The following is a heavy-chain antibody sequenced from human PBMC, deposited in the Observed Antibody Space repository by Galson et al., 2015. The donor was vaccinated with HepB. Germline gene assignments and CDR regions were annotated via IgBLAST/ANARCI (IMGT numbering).Heavy chain of an antibody. J-gene: IGHJ4*02. V-gene: IGHV3-30*03. CDR2: ISYDGSNK. CDR1: GFTFSSYG. Sequence: SLRLSCAASGFTFSSYGMHWVRQAPGRGVEWVAVISYDGSNKYYADSVKGRFTISRDNSKNTLYLQMNSLRAEDTAVYYCVIIAVAEIDYWGQGTLVTVSS. CDR3: VIIAVAEIDY. D-gene: IGHD6-19*01.